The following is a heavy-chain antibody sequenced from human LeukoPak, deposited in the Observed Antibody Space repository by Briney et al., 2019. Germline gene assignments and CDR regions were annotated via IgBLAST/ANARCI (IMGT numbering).Heavy chain of an antibody. D-gene: IGHD3-22*01. CDR1: GFTVSSNY. CDR2: IYSGGST. V-gene: IGHV3-53*01. J-gene: IGHJ3*02. CDR3: ARVAHYYDSSGYYHDAFDI. Sequence: GGSLRLSCAASGFTVSSNYMSWVRQAPGKGLEWVSVIYSGGSTYYADSVKGRFTISRDNSKNTLYLQMNSLRAEDTAVYYCARVAHYYDSSGYYHDAFDIWGQGTMVTVSS.